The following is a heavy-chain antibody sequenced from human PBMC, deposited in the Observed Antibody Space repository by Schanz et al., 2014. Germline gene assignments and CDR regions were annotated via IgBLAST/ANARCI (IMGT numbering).Heavy chain of an antibody. CDR3: ARRASCSRIGCPFDS. D-gene: IGHD2-2*01. V-gene: IGHV3-33*01. CDR1: GFTFSSYG. J-gene: IGHJ4*02. Sequence: QVQLVESGGGVVQPGRSLRLSCAASGFTFSSYGMHWVRQAPGKRLEWVAAMSYDGSIKYYGDSVKGRFTISRDDSKNSLYLQMNSLKTEDTAMYYCARRASCSRIGCPFDSWGQGTLVTVSS. CDR2: MSYDGSIK.